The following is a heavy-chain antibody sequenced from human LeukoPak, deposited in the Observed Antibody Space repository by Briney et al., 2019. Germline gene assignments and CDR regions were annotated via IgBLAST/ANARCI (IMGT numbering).Heavy chain of an antibody. V-gene: IGHV3-23*01. CDR3: AKDGRYCSGGSCYSPFDP. CDR1: GFTFSSYA. J-gene: IGHJ5*02. CDR2: ISGSGGST. Sequence: GGSLRLSCAASGFTFSSYAMTWVRQAPGKGLEWVSVISGSGGSTYYADSVKGRFTISRDDSKNTLYLQMNSLRAEDTAIYYCAKDGRYCSGGSCYSPFDPWGQGTLVTVSS. D-gene: IGHD2-15*01.